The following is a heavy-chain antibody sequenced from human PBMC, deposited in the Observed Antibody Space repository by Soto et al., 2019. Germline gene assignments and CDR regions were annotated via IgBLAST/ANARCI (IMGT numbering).Heavy chain of an antibody. V-gene: IGHV3-23*01. Sequence: EVQLLESGGGLVQPGGSLRLSCAASGFTFSSYAMSWVRQAPGKGLEWVSAISGSGGSTYYADSGKGRFTISRDNSKNTLYLQMNSLRAEDTAVYYCAQGFTPYYTRGETYYYMDVWGKGTTVTVSS. J-gene: IGHJ6*03. CDR3: AQGFTPYYTRGETYYYMDV. D-gene: IGHD3-3*01. CDR1: GFTFSSYA. CDR2: ISGSGGST.